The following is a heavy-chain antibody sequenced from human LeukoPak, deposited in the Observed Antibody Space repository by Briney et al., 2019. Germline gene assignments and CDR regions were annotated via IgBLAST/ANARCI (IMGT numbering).Heavy chain of an antibody. J-gene: IGHJ4*02. CDR2: IYYSGST. CDR3: ARHTDIAPLSSLKY. CDR1: GGSISSYY. Sequence: PSETLSLTCTVSGGSISSYYWSWIRQTPGKGLEWIGDIYYSGSTNYNPSLKSRVTISVDSSKNQFSLKLSSVTAADTAVYYCARHTDIAPLSSLKYWGQGTLVTVSS. D-gene: IGHD6-13*01. V-gene: IGHV4-59*08.